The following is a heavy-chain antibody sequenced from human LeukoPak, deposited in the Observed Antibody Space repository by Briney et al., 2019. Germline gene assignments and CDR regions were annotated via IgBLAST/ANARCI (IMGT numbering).Heavy chain of an antibody. CDR1: GGPFSGYY. J-gene: IGHJ3*02. Sequence: SETLSLTCAVYGGPFSGYYWSWIRLPPGKGLEWIGEINHSGSTNYNPSLKSRVTISVDTSKNQFSLKLSSVTAADTAVYYCARGSSGWYADAFAIWGQGTTVTASS. CDR3: ARGSSGWYADAFAI. V-gene: IGHV4-34*01. D-gene: IGHD6-19*01. CDR2: INHSGST.